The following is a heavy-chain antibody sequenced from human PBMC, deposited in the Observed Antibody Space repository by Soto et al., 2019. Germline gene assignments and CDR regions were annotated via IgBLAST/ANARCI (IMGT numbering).Heavy chain of an antibody. CDR3: ARGGIAAAGKIQTWFDT. CDR2: INAGNGNT. Sequence: GASVKVSCKASGYTFTSYAMHWVRQAPGQRLEWMGWINAGNGNTKYSQKFQGRVTITRDASASTAYMELSSLRPEDTAVYYCARGGIAAAGKIQTWFDTWGQGTLVTAPQ. D-gene: IGHD6-13*01. J-gene: IGHJ5*02. V-gene: IGHV1-3*01. CDR1: GYTFTSYA.